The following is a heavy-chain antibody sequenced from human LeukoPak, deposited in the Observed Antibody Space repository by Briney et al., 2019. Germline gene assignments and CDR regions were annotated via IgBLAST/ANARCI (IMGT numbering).Heavy chain of an antibody. J-gene: IGHJ5*02. CDR3: ARGSVTGTASWFDP. D-gene: IGHD6-19*01. CDR2: INPNSGGT. V-gene: IGHV1-2*02. CDR1: GYSFSGYY. Sequence: EASVKVSCKTSGYSFSGYYIHWVRQAPGQGLEWMGWINPNSGGTNYAQKFQDRVTMTRDTSINTAYVEPSSLTSDDTAVYYCARGSVTGTASWFDPWGQGTLVTVSS.